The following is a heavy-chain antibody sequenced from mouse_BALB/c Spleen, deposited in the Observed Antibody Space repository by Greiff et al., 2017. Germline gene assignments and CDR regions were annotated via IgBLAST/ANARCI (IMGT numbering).Heavy chain of an antibody. CDR2: IYPGSGNT. Sequence: QVQLQQSGAELARPGASVKLSCKASGYTFTDYYINWVKQRTGQGLEWIGEIYPGSGNTYYNEKFKGKATLTADKSSSTAYMQLSSLTSEDSAVYFCAREGGGSAFAYWGQGTLVTVSA. J-gene: IGHJ3*01. D-gene: IGHD1-1*02. CDR3: AREGGGSAFAY. CDR1: GYTFTDYY. V-gene: IGHV1-77*01.